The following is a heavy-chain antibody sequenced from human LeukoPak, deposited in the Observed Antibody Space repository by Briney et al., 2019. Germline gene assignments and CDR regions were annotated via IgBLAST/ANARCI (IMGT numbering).Heavy chain of an antibody. Sequence: PGGSLRLSCAASGFTFSSYGMHWVRQAPGKGLEWVAVISYDGSSKYYADFVKGRFTISRDNSKNTLYLQMNSLRAEDTAVYYCAKDRELGVDYWGQGTLVTVSS. V-gene: IGHV3-30*18. J-gene: IGHJ4*02. D-gene: IGHD1-7*01. CDR1: GFTFSSYG. CDR2: ISYDGSSK. CDR3: AKDRELGVDY.